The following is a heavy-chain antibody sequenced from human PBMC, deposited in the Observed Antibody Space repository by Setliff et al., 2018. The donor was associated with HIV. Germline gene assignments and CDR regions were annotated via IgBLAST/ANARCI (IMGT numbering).Heavy chain of an antibody. J-gene: IGHJ6*03. Sequence: PSETVSLTCSVSSGSVSGYYWGWIRQPPGKKLEWIGYIHSSGSTIYSASLKSRVSISVDTSKNQVSLRLSSVTAADTAVYHCSRGSYYMDVWGKGTTVTVSS. V-gene: IGHV4-59*08. D-gene: IGHD3-16*01. CDR3: SRGSYYMDV. CDR2: IHSSGST. CDR1: SGSVSGYY.